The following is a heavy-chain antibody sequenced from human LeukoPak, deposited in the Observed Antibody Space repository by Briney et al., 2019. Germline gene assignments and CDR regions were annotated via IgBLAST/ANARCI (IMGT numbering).Heavy chain of an antibody. CDR1: GFTFSSYS. Sequence: GGSLRLSCAASGFTFSSYSMNWVRQAPGKGLEWVSSISSSSSYIYYADSVKGRFTISRDNAKNSLYLQMNSLRAEDTAVYYCARELYCSGGSCYYYYYGMDVWGQGTTVTVSS. CDR3: ARELYCSGGSCYYYYYGMDV. J-gene: IGHJ6*02. CDR2: ISSSSSYI. V-gene: IGHV3-21*01. D-gene: IGHD2-15*01.